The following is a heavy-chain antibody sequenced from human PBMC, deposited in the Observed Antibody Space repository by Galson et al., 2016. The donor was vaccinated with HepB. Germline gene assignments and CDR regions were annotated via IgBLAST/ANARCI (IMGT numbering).Heavy chain of an antibody. V-gene: IGHV4-4*02. J-gene: IGHJ3*02. D-gene: IGHD2-15*01. CDR1: GDSISTYHW. CDR2: IYHSGTT. Sequence: SETLSLTCAVSGDSISTYHWWSWVRQTPERLEWIGEIYHSGTTKYNPSLNNRVTMSVDRSTNQVSLRLTSVTAADTAVYFCARWQPIADGIADGFDIWGQGIRVVVSS. CDR3: ARWQPIADGIADGFDI.